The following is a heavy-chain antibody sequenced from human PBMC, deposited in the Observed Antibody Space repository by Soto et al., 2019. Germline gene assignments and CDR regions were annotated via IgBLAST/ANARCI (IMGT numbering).Heavy chain of an antibody. CDR3: ARDIISIRFLEWLNNYYYYGMEV. CDR2: INPSGGST. CDR1: GYTFTSYY. V-gene: IGHV1-46*01. D-gene: IGHD3-3*01. J-gene: IGHJ6*04. Sequence: ASVKVSCKASGYTFTSYYMHWVRQAPGQGLEWMGIINPSGGSTSYAQKFQGRVTMTRDTSTSTVYMELSSLRSEDTAVYYCARDIISIRFLEWLNNYYYYGMEVWCKGTTVTVSS.